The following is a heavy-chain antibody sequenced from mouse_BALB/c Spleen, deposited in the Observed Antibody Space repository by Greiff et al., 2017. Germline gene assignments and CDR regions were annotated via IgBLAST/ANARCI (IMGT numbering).Heavy chain of an antibody. V-gene: IGHV1-15*01. Sequence: QVQLQQSGAELVRPGASVTLSCKASGYTFTDYEMHWVKQTPVHGLEWIGAIDPETGGTAYNQKFKGKATLTADKSSSTAYMELRSLTSEDSAVYYCTRDYGSSYENFDVWGAGTTVTVSS. J-gene: IGHJ1*01. CDR2: IDPETGGT. CDR3: TRDYGSSYENFDV. CDR1: GYTFTDYE. D-gene: IGHD1-1*01.